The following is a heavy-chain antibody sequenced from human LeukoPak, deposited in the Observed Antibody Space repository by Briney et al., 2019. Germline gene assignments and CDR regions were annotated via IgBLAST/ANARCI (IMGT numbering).Heavy chain of an antibody. CDR1: GFTFSSYG. V-gene: IGHV3-30*02. Sequence: PGGSLRLSCAASGFTFSSYGMHWVRQAPGKGLEWVAFIRYDGSNKYYADSVKGRFTISRDNSKNTLYLQMNSLRAEDTAVYYCARDPASSSWYNWFDPWGQGTLVTVSS. CDR2: IRYDGSNK. D-gene: IGHD6-13*01. J-gene: IGHJ5*02. CDR3: ARDPASSSWYNWFDP.